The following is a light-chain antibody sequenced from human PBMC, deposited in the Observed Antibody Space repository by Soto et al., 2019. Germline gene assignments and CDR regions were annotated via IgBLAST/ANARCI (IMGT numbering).Light chain of an antibody. V-gene: IGKV1-39*01. CDR2: AAS. J-gene: IGKJ1*01. CDR3: QQSYSTPSWT. Sequence: DIQMTQSPSSLSASVGDRVTITCRASRSISSYLNWYQQKPGKAPMLLIYAASSLHSGVPSRFSGSGSGTDFTLTINTLQPEDFATYYCQQSYSTPSWTFGQGTKVEI. CDR1: RSISSY.